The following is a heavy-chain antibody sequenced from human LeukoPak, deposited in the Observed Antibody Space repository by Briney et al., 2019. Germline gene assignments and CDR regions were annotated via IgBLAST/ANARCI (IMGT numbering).Heavy chain of an antibody. CDR3: AKAEGYDILTGLDY. V-gene: IGHV3-43*02. D-gene: IGHD3-9*01. J-gene: IGHJ4*02. CDR1: GFSFDDYA. CDR2: ISGDGGRT. Sequence: SGGSLRLSCAASGFSFDDYAMHWVRQAPGKGLEWVSLISGDGGRTFYADSVKGRFTISRDNSKNTLYLQMNSLRTEDTAVYYCAKAEGYDILTGLDYWGQGTLVTVSS.